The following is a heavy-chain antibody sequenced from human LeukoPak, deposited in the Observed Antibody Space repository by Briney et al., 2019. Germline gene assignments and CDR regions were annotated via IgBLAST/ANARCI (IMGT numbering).Heavy chain of an antibody. CDR1: GGTFSSYA. Sequence: ASVKVSCKASGGTFSSYAISWVRQAPGQGLEWMGGIIPIFGTANYAQKFQGRVTITADESTSTAYMELSSLRSEDTAVYYCANTMVRGVLDAFDIWGQGTMVTVPS. CDR2: IIPIFGTA. D-gene: IGHD3-10*01. J-gene: IGHJ3*02. V-gene: IGHV1-69*13. CDR3: ANTMVRGVLDAFDI.